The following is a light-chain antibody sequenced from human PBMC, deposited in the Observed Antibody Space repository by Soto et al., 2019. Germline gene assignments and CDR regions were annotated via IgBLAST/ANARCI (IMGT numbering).Light chain of an antibody. Sequence: TQSPSTLSASIGYRFTITCRASQIVSTNLSWYQQKPGQAPRLLVYGASTRATGIPDRFSGSGSGTDFTLTISRLEPEDFAVYYCQQYGSSGTFGQGTKV. CDR3: QQYGSSGT. J-gene: IGKJ1*01. V-gene: IGKV3-20*01. CDR1: QIVSTN. CDR2: GAS.